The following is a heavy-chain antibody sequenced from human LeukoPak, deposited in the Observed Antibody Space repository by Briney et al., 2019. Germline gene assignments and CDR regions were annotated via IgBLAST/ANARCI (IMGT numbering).Heavy chain of an antibody. CDR1: GFTFTDYY. J-gene: IGHJ4*02. CDR2: IHPKSGGT. CDR3: ARDPPAAGSTEFDF. Sequence: GASVKVSCKASGFTFTDYYIHWVRQAPGQGLEWMGSIHPKSGGTKHAQKFQGRVTVTRDTSISAAYMELSRLTSDDTAVYYCARDPPAAGSTEFDFWGQGTLVTVSS. D-gene: IGHD6-13*01. V-gene: IGHV1-2*02.